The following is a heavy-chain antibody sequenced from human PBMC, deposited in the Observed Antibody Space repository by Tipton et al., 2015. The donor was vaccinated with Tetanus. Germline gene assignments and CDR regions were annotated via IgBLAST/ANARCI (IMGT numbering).Heavy chain of an antibody. J-gene: IGHJ4*02. V-gene: IGHV1-46*04. CDR1: GYSFTTYW. CDR2: VNPSGGSG. Sequence: QSGAEVKKPGASVKVSCKASGYSFTTYWVHWVRQAPGQGLEWMGMVNPSGGSGRYSQNLEGRVTMTSDTSTNTVYMELSSLRSDDTAVYSCARGDCGSTSCLFYWGQGTLVTVSS. D-gene: IGHD2-2*01. CDR3: ARGDCGSTSCLFY.